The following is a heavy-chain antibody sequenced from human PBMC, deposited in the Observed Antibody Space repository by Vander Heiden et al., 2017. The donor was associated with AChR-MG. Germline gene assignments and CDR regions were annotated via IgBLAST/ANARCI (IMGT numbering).Heavy chain of an antibody. D-gene: IGHD6-13*01. CDR2: ISYDGSNK. Sequence: QVQLVESGGGVVQPGRSLRLSCASSGSRFSSFAMQWVRQAPGKGREWGAVISYDGSNKYYAVSVKGRFTISRDNSKNTLYLQMNSLRAEDTAVYYCARGVLRGSSWGYYYYYMDVWGKGTTVTVS. V-gene: IGHV3-30*01. J-gene: IGHJ6*03. CDR3: ARGVLRGSSWGYYYYYMDV. CDR1: GSRFSSFA.